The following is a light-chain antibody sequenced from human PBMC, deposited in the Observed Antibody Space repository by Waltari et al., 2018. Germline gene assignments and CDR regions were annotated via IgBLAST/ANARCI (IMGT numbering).Light chain of an antibody. V-gene: IGLV8-61*01. CDR1: SGSVSTTSY. CDR3: FFYMGSGIWV. J-gene: IGLJ3*02. Sequence: QTVVTQEPSLSVSPGGTVTLTCALSSGSVSTTSYATWYQQTPGQPPRRLVDKGNSRSSGVPDRVSGSILGNKAALTITGAQADDESHYFCFFYMGSGIWVSGGGTKLTVL. CDR2: KGN.